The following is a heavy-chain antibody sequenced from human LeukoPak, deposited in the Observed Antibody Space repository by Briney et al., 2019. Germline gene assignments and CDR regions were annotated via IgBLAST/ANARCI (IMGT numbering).Heavy chain of an antibody. V-gene: IGHV1-18*01. CDR2: IRVYNGNT. CDR1: GYTFTSYG. J-gene: IGHJ4*02. D-gene: IGHD5-24*01. CDR3: ASGDGYNYSNY. Sequence: ASVKVSCKASGYTFTSYGINWVRQAPGQGLEWMGWIRVYNGNTNYAQKLQGRVTMATDTSTSTAYMELSSLRSEDTAVYYCASGDGYNYSNYWGQGTLVTVSS.